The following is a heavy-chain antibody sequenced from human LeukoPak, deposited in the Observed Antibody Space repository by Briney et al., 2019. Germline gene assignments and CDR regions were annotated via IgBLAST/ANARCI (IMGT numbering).Heavy chain of an antibody. V-gene: IGHV3-7*03. J-gene: IGHJ4*02. CDR1: GFSLNRPW. Sequence: GGPLTLPCAVPGFSLNRPWMTGLRQALGKGLEWVGNINEAGSGSNYVDSVKGRFTISRDNAKNSLWLQMNSLRVEDTGVYFCARAKIDWGQGTLVTVSS. D-gene: IGHD3-22*01. CDR3: ARAKID. CDR2: INEAGSGS.